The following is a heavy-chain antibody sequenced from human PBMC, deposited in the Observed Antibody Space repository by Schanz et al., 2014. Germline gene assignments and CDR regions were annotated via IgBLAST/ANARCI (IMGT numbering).Heavy chain of an antibody. CDR3: ARGRVVPAAPEFDY. CDR1: GASVSSFY. V-gene: IGHV4-59*02. D-gene: IGHD2-2*01. Sequence: QVQLQESGPGLVKPSETLSLTCAVSGASVSSFYWSWIRQPPGKGLEWIGYIYYSGSTTYNPSLKSRVTISVDTSKKQFSLNLSSVTAADTAVYYCARGRVVPAAPEFDYWGQGILVTVSS. CDR2: IYYSGST. J-gene: IGHJ4*02.